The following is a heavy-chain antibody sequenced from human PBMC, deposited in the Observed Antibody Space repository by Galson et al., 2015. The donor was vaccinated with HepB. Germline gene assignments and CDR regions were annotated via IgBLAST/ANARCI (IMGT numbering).Heavy chain of an antibody. Sequence: PVKVSCKASGGTFSSYAISWVRQAPGQGLEWMGGIIPIFGTANYAQKFQGRVTITADESTSTAYMELSSLRSEDTAVYYCARGTNSGTDAFDIWGQGTMVTVSS. CDR3: ARGTNSGTDAFDI. V-gene: IGHV1-69*13. D-gene: IGHD1-26*01. J-gene: IGHJ3*02. CDR2: IIPIFGTA. CDR1: GGTFSSYA.